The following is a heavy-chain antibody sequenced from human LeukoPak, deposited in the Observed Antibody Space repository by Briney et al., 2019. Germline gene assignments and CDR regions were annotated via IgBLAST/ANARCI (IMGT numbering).Heavy chain of an antibody. CDR2: ISGSGGST. CDR1: GFTFSSYA. D-gene: IGHD3-22*01. CDR3: AKDDSPGSYRSCWFGP. Sequence: GGSLRLSCAASGFTFSSYAMSWVRQAPGKGLEWVSAISGSGGSTYYADSVKGRFTISRDNSKNTLYLQMNSLRAEDTAVYYCAKDDSPGSYRSCWFGPWGQGTLVTVSS. J-gene: IGHJ5*02. V-gene: IGHV3-23*01.